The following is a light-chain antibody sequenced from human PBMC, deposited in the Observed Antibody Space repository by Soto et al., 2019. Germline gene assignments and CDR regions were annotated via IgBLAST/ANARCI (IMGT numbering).Light chain of an antibody. CDR3: QQYNDWPPLT. V-gene: IGKV3-15*01. CDR2: AAS. J-gene: IGKJ4*01. Sequence: ETVLTQSPATLSVSPGERATLSCRASQSVRDNLAWYQQKPGQGPRLVIYAASTRATGIPARFSGSGAGTDFTLTISSLQSEDFGVYYCQQYNDWPPLTFGGGTKVEIK. CDR1: QSVRDN.